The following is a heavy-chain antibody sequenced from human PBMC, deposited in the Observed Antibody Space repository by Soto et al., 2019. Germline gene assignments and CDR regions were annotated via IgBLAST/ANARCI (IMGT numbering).Heavy chain of an antibody. CDR3: ARVKQTIAVAGNYYFDY. CDR1: GYTFTSYY. V-gene: IGHV1-46*01. J-gene: IGHJ4*02. D-gene: IGHD6-19*01. Sequence: ASVKVSCKASGYTFTSYYMHWVRQAPGQGLEWMGIINAGDGNTSYAQKFQGRVTITRDTSASTAYMELSSLRSEDTAVYYCARVKQTIAVAGNYYFDYWGQGTPVTVSS. CDR2: INAGDGNT.